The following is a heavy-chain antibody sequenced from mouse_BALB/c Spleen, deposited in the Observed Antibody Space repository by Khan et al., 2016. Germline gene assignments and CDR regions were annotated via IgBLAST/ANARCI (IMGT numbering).Heavy chain of an antibody. CDR1: GDSITSGY. D-gene: IGHD2-3*01. CDR2: ISYCGST. Sequence: EVQLQESGPSLVKPSQTLSLTCSVTGDSITSGYWNWIRKFPGNKLEYMGYISYCGSTSYNPSLNSRLSITRYTSKNQYYLHLNSVTAEDTATYYCVTYDGYLVDYWGQGTTLTVSS. CDR3: VTYDGYLVDY. J-gene: IGHJ2*01. V-gene: IGHV3-8*02.